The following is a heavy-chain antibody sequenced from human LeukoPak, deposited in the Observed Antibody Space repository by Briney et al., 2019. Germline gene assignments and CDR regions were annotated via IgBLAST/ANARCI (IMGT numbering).Heavy chain of an antibody. V-gene: IGHV3-74*01. CDR2: INSDGSST. D-gene: IGHD3-10*01. CDR3: AMVRGYYYHGLDV. Sequence: PGGSLRLSCAASGFTFSSYWMHWVRQAPGKGLVWVSRINSDGSSTSYADSVKGRFTLSRDNAMNTLYLQMNSLRAEDTAVYYCAMVRGYYYHGLDVWGQGTTVTVSS. CDR1: GFTFSSYW. J-gene: IGHJ6*02.